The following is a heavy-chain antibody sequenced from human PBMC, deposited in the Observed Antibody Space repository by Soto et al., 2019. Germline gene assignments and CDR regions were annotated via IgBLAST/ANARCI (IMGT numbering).Heavy chain of an antibody. CDR1: SGSISSYY. V-gene: IGHV4-59*08. CDR2: IYYSGST. CDR3: SFRRYF. Sequence: PSETLSLTCTVSSGSISSYYWSWIRQPPGKGLEWIGYIYYSGSTKYNPSLKSRVTMSVDTSKNQISLKLSSLISVDTVVYYFSFRRYF. J-gene: IGHJ2*01.